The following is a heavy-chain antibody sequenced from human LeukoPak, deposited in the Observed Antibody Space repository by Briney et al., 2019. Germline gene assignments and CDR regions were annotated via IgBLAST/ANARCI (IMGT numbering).Heavy chain of an antibody. V-gene: IGHV1-2*02. CDR2: INSNSGGT. Sequence: ASVKVSCKASGYTFTGYYMHWVRQAPGQGLDWMGWINSNSGGTNYAQKFQGRVTMTRDTSTTTAYMELNRLRSDDTAVYYCARVRRPEYSSSSYYYYMDVWGKGTTVTVSS. J-gene: IGHJ6*03. CDR3: ARVRRPEYSSSSYYYYMDV. D-gene: IGHD6-6*01. CDR1: GYTFTGYY.